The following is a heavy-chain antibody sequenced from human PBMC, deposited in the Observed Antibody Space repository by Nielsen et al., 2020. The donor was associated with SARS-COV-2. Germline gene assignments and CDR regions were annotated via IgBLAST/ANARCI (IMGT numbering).Heavy chain of an antibody. CDR1: GFTFDDHA. CDR2: ISWNSGSI. J-gene: IGHJ4*02. CDR3: AKFGSTDY. V-gene: IGHV3-9*01. Sequence: GGSLRLSCAASGFTFDDHAMHWVRQAPGKGLEWVSGISWNSGSIGYADSVKGRFTISRDNAKNSLYLQMNSLRAEDTALYYCAKFGSTDYWGQGTLVTVSS. D-gene: IGHD2-2*01.